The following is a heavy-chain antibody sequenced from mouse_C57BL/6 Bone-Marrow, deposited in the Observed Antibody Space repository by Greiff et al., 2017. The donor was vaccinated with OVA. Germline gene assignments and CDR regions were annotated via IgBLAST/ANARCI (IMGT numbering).Heavy chain of an antibody. J-gene: IGHJ2*01. CDR2: ISDGGSYT. CDR3: ARDYYGSGLTFDY. CDR1: GFTFSSYA. D-gene: IGHD1-1*01. Sequence: EVQVVESGGGLVKPGGSLKLSCAASGFTFSSYAMSWVRQTPEKRLEWVATISDGGSYTYYPDNVKGRFTISRDNAKNNLYLQMSHLKSEDTAMYYCARDYYGSGLTFDYWGQGTTLTVSS. V-gene: IGHV5-4*01.